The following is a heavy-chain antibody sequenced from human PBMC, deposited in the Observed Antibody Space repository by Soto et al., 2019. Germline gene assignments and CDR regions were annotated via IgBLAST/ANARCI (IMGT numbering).Heavy chain of an antibody. CDR2: INSDGSST. CDR3: ARVGVAGPIDY. CDR1: GFTFSSYW. J-gene: IGHJ4*02. D-gene: IGHD6-19*01. Sequence: GGSLRLSCAASGFTFSSYWMHWFRQAPGKGLVWVSRINSDGSSTSYADSVKGRFTISRDNAKNTLYLQMNSLRAEDTAVYYCARVGVAGPIDYWGQGTLVTVSS. V-gene: IGHV3-74*01.